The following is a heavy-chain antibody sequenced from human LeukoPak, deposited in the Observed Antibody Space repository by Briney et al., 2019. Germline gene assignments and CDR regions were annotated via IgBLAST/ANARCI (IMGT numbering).Heavy chain of an antibody. CDR2: INHSGST. CDR3: ARVAVTNYYYHGMDV. D-gene: IGHD4-11*01. J-gene: IGHJ6*02. V-gene: IGHV4-34*01. Sequence: PSETLSLTCAVYGGSFSGYYWSWIRQPPGKGLEWIGEINHSGSTNYNPSLKSRVTISVDTSKNQFSLKLSSVTAADTAVYYCARVAVTNYYYHGMDVWGQGTTVTVSS. CDR1: GGSFSGYY.